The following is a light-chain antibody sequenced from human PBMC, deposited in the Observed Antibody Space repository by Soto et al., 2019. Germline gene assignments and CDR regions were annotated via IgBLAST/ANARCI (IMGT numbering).Light chain of an antibody. J-gene: IGLJ2*01. V-gene: IGLV2-14*01. Sequence: QSALTQPASVSGSPGQSLTISCTGTGSDVGGYNYVSWYQQHPGKAPKVMIYDVSNRPSGVSNRFSGSKSGNTASLTISGLQAEDEADYYCSSYTSGSTPLVFGGGTKLTVL. CDR1: GSDVGGYNY. CDR3: SSYTSGSTPLV. CDR2: DVS.